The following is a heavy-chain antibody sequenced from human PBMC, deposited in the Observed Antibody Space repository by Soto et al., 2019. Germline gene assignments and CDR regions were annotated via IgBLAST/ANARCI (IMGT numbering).Heavy chain of an antibody. J-gene: IGHJ5*02. CDR2: IYYSGST. CDR3: ARCYYDFWGGYYNWFDP. D-gene: IGHD3-3*01. V-gene: IGHV4-39*01. Sequence: SETLSLTCTVSGGSISSSSYYWGWIRQPPGKGLEWIGSIYYSGSTYYNPSLKSRVTISVDTSKNQFSLKLSSVTAADTAVYYCARCYYDFWGGYYNWFDPWGQGTLVTVSS. CDR1: GGSISSSSYY.